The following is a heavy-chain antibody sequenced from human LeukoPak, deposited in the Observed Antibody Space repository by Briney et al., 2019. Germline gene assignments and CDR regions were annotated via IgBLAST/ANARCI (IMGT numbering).Heavy chain of an antibody. V-gene: IGHV1-69*04. D-gene: IGHD3-22*01. CDR3: ARAQMYYYDSSGYGVDY. CDR2: IIPILGIA. CDR1: GGTFSSYA. J-gene: IGHJ4*02. Sequence: GASVKVSCKASGGTFSSYAISWVRQAPGQGLEWMGRIIPILGIANYAQKFQGRVTITADKSTSTAYMELSSLRSEDTAVYYCARAQMYYYDSSGYGVDYWGQGTLVTVSS.